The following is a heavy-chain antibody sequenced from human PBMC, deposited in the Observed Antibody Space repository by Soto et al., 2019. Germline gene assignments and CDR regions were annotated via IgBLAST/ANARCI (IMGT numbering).Heavy chain of an antibody. CDR2: IHSSGST. V-gene: IGHV4-4*07. CDR3: ARDQGLAAAGITWFDP. D-gene: IGHD6-13*01. CDR1: GASMNSYH. Sequence: SETLSLTCTVSGASMNSYHWSWIRQPAGKGLEWIGHIHSSGSTNYNPSLKSRVTMSVETSKNQFSLRLMSLTAADTAVYYCARDQGLAAAGITWFDPWGQGSLVTVSS. J-gene: IGHJ5*02.